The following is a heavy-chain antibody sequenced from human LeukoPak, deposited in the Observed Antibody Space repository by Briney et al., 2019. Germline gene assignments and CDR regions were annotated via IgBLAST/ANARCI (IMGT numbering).Heavy chain of an antibody. Sequence: GGSLRLSCAASGFTFSSYAMSWVRQAPGRGLEWVSGISGSGGSTYYADSVKGRFTISRDNSKNTLYLQMNSLRAEDTAVYYCAREDGRGYSYGFDYWGKGTTVTVSS. V-gene: IGHV3-23*01. D-gene: IGHD5-18*01. CDR1: GFTFSSYA. CDR3: AREDGRGYSYGFDY. J-gene: IGHJ6*04. CDR2: ISGSGGST.